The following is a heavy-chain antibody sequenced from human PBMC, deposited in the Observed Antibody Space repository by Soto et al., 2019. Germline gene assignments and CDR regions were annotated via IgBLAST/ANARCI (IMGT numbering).Heavy chain of an antibody. J-gene: IGHJ4*02. V-gene: IGHV4-4*02. D-gene: IGHD5-12*01. CDR1: GGSIISNNW. Sequence: SESLSLTCAVSGGSIISNNWWSWVRQAAGKGLEGIGEVYHSGSTNYTPSLKSRVTLSVDNSNNQFSLKLTSVTAADTAIYYCASYDSKSYHSYFFDYRSPGTLGTVSS. CDR3: ASYDSKSYHSYFFDY. CDR2: VYHSGST.